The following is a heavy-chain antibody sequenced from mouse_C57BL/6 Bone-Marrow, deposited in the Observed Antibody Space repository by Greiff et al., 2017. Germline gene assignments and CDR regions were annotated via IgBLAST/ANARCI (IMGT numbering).Heavy chain of an antibody. V-gene: IGHV3-6*01. D-gene: IGHD1-1*01. CDR2: ISYDGSN. CDR1: GYSITSGYY. J-gene: IGHJ2*01. CDR3: ATSIRNYFDY. Sequence: EVKLQESGPGLVKPSQSLSLTCSVTGYSITSGYYWNWIRQFPGNKLEWMGYISYDGSNNYNPSLKNRISITRDTSKNQFFLKLNSVTTEDTATYYCATSIRNYFDYWGQGTTLTVSS.